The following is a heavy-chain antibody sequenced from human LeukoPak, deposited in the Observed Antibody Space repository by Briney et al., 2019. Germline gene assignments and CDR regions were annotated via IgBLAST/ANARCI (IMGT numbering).Heavy chain of an antibody. CDR3: ASNPPNTGDFYY. CDR1: GYTFTNLD. CDR2: MSPNSGDT. V-gene: IGHV1-8*01. Sequence: ASVKVSCKTSGYTFTNLDINWLRQATGQGLEWMGWMSPNSGDTGYAQKFQGRVSMTRDTSISTAYMELSSLRSEDTAVYYCASNPPNTGDFYYWGLGSLVTVSS. J-gene: IGHJ4*02. D-gene: IGHD1-1*01.